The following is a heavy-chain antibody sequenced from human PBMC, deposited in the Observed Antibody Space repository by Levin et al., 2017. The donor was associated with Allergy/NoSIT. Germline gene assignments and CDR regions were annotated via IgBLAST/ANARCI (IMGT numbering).Heavy chain of an antibody. J-gene: IGHJ3*02. CDR2: INWNGGST. Sequence: PGGSLRLSCAASGFTFDDSGMSWVRQAPGKGLEWVSGINWNGGSTGYADSVKGRLTTSRDNAKNFLYLQMNSLRAEDTALYHCARHRFTMNIHDGFDIWGQGAMVIVSS. CDR1: GFTFDDSG. CDR3: ARHRFTMNIHDGFDI. D-gene: IGHD2/OR15-2a*01. V-gene: IGHV3-20*01.